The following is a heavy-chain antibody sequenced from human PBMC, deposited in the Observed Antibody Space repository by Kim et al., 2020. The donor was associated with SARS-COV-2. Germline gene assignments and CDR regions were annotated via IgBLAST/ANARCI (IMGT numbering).Heavy chain of an antibody. D-gene: IGHD5-12*01. CDR2: INHSGST. V-gene: IGHV4-34*01. CDR3: ASSAPVDIVATVPVGY. CDR1: GGSFSGYY. J-gene: IGHJ4*02. Sequence: SETLSLTCAVYGGSFSGYYWSWIRQPPGKGLEWIGEINHSGSTNYNPSLKSRVTISVDTSKNQFSLKLSSVTAADTAVYYCASSAPVDIVATVPVGYWGQGTLVTVSS.